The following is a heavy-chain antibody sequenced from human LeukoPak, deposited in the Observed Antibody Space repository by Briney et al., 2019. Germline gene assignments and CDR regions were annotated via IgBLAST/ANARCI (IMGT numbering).Heavy chain of an antibody. J-gene: IGHJ4*02. V-gene: IGHV3-66*04. CDR1: GFTVSSNS. Sequence: GGSLRLSCTVSGFTVSSNSMSWVRQAPGKGLEWVSFIYSDNTHYSDSVKGRFTISRDNPKNTLYLQMNSLRAEDTAVYYCARHRGSGSYTNSAKYHFDYWGQGTLVTVSS. CDR3: ARHRGSGSYTNSAKYHFDY. D-gene: IGHD3-10*01. CDR2: IYSDNT.